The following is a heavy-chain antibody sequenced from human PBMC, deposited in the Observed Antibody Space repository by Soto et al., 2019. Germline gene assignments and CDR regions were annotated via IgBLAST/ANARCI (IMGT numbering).Heavy chain of an antibody. V-gene: IGHV3-23*01. Sequence: EVQLLESGGGLVQPGGSLRLSCAASGFTFSNYAMSWVRQAPGKGLKWVSAIGGSGTSTYYADSVKGRLTISRDNSKNTLSLQMNSLRAEDTAVYYCAKGGTALYYYGMDVWGQGTTVTVSS. CDR1: GFTFSNYA. J-gene: IGHJ6*02. D-gene: IGHD2-15*01. CDR3: AKGGTALYYYGMDV. CDR2: IGGSGTST.